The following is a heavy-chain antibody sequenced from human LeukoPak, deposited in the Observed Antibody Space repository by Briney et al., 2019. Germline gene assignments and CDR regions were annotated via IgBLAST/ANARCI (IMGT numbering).Heavy chain of an antibody. Sequence: ASVKVSCKASGYTLTSYYMHWVRQAPGQGLEWMGIINPSGGSTSYAQKFQGRVTMTRDTSTSTVYMELSSLRSEDTAVYYCARDGIAAAGRLYNWFDPWGQGTLVTVSS. V-gene: IGHV1-46*01. J-gene: IGHJ5*02. CDR1: GYTLTSYY. D-gene: IGHD6-13*01. CDR2: INPSGGST. CDR3: ARDGIAAAGRLYNWFDP.